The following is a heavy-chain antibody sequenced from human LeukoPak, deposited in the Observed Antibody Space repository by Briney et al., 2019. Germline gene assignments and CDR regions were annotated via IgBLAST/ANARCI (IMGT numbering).Heavy chain of an antibody. CDR1: GFTFSSFG. D-gene: IGHD3-10*01. V-gene: IGHV3-23*01. Sequence: GGCLRLSCAASGFTFSSFGMSWGRQAPGKGLEWVSSINAGGGTYTYYADSVKGRFTISRDNSKNTLHLQMNSLRAEDTAVYYCAKRGESGVYYFDFWGQGTLVTVSS. CDR2: INAGGGTYT. CDR3: AKRGESGVYYFDF. J-gene: IGHJ4*02.